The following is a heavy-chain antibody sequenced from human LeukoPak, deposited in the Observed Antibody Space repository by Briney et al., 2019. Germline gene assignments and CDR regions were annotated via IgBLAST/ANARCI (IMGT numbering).Heavy chain of an antibody. D-gene: IGHD1-26*01. V-gene: IGHV3-21*01. CDR3: ARDPAVGATMYNWFDP. CDR2: ISSSSSYI. CDR1: EFTFSSYS. J-gene: IGHJ5*02. Sequence: GGSLRLSCAASEFTFSSYSMNWVRQAPGKGLEWVSSISSSSSYIYYADSVKGRFTISRDNAKNSLYLQMNSLRAEDTAVYYCARDPAVGATMYNWFDPWGQGTLVTVSS.